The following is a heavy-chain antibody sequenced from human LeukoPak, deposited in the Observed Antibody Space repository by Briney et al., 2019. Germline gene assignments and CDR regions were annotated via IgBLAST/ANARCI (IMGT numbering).Heavy chain of an antibody. CDR1: GFTFSSYA. CDR3: AKGPTSFGVVIYFDY. Sequence: GGSLRLSCAASGFTFSSYAMSWVRQALGKGLEWVSAISGSGGSTYYADSVKGRFTISRDNSKNTLYLQMNSLRAEDTAVYYCAKGPTSFGVVIYFDYWGQGTLVTVSS. CDR2: ISGSGGST. D-gene: IGHD3-3*01. J-gene: IGHJ4*02. V-gene: IGHV3-23*01.